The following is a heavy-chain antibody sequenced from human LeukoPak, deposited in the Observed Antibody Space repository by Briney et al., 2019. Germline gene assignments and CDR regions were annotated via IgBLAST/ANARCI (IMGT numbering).Heavy chain of an antibody. CDR2: IYYSGST. CDR1: GASIRSHY. V-gene: IGHV4-59*11. Sequence: SETLSLTCTVPGASIRSHYWSWIRQPPGKGLEWIGYIYYSGSTNYNPSLKSRVTISVDTSKNQFSLKLSSVTAADTAVYYCAREGYAGSDYWGQGILVTVSS. J-gene: IGHJ4*02. CDR3: AREGYAGSDY. D-gene: IGHD4-23*01.